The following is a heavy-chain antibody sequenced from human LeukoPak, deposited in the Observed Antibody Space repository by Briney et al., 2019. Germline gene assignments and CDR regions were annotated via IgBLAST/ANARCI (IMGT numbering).Heavy chain of an antibody. J-gene: IGHJ4*02. V-gene: IGHV3-9*01. CDR2: ISWNSGSI. D-gene: IGHD6-13*01. CDR1: GFTFDDYA. Sequence: PGRSLRLSCAASGFTFDDYAMHWVRQAPGKGLGWVSGISWNSGSIGYADSVKGRFTISRDNAKNSLYLQMNSLRAEDTALYYCAKDNSSWYRGFDYWGQGTLVTVSS. CDR3: AKDNSSWYRGFDY.